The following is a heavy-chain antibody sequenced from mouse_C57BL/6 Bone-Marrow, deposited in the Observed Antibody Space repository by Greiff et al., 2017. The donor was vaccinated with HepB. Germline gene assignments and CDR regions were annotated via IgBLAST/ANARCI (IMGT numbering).Heavy chain of an antibody. V-gene: IGHV1-20*01. CDR3: ARRGVTTVPHYAMDY. CDR1: GYSFTGYF. J-gene: IGHJ4*01. Sequence: VQLKESGPELVKPGDSVKISCKASGYSFTGYFMNWVMQSHGKSLEWIGRINPYNGDTFYNQKFKGKATLTVDKSSSTAHMELRSLTSEDSAVYYCARRGVTTVPHYAMDYWGQGTSVTVSS. D-gene: IGHD1-1*01. CDR2: INPYNGDT.